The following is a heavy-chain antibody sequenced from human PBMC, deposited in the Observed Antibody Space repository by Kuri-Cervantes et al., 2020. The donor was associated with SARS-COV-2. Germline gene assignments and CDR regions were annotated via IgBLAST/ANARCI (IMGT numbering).Heavy chain of an antibody. Sequence: SVKVSCKASGGTFSSYAISWVRQAPGQGLEWMGGIIPIFGTANYAQKFQGRVTITADKSTSTAYMELSSLRSDDTAVYYCARLVAGTGGFWYYYYGMDVWGQGTTVTVSS. CDR1: GGTFSSYA. CDR2: IIPIFGTA. CDR3: ARLVAGTGGFWYYYYGMDV. J-gene: IGHJ6*02. V-gene: IGHV1-69*06. D-gene: IGHD6-19*01.